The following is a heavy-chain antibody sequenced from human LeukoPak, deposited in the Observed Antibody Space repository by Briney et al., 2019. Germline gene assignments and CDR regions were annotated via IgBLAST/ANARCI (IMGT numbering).Heavy chain of an antibody. CDR2: INTNTGNP. CDR3: ARDHHYYDSSGYGY. J-gene: IGHJ4*02. D-gene: IGHD3-22*01. Sequence: ASVKVSCKASGYTFTSYAMNWVRQAPGQGLEWMGWINTNTGNPTYARGFTGRFVFSLDTSVSTAYLQISSLKAEDTAVYYCARDHHYYDSSGYGYWGQGTLVTVSS. V-gene: IGHV7-4-1*02. CDR1: GYTFTSYA.